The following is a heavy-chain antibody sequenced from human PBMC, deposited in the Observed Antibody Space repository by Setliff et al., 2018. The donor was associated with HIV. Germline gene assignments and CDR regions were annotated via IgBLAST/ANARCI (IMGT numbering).Heavy chain of an antibody. CDR1: GGSISSSSYY. CDR2: IYYSGST. CDR3: VRSGYSGHFDV. Sequence: SESLSLTCTVSGGSISSSSYYWGWIRQPTGKGLEWIGSIYYSGSTYYNPSLKSRVTISVDTSKNQFSLKLSSVTAADTAVYYCVRSGYSGHFDVWGQGTMVTVSS. J-gene: IGHJ3*01. V-gene: IGHV4-39*01. D-gene: IGHD5-12*01.